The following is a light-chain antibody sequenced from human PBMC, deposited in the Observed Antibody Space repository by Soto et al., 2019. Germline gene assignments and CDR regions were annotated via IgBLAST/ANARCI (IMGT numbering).Light chain of an antibody. CDR3: QQYSNWPPPIT. V-gene: IGKV3-15*01. CDR2: GAS. J-gene: IGKJ5*01. CDR1: QSVSSN. Sequence: EIVMPQSPATLAVSPGERATLSCRASQSVSSNLAWYQQKPGQAPRLLIYGASTRATDVPARFSGSGSGTEFTLTISSLQSEDFAVYYCQQYSNWPPPITFGQGTRLEIK.